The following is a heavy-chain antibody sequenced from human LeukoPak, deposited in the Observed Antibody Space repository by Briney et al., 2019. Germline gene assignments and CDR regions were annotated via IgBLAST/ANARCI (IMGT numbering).Heavy chain of an antibody. D-gene: IGHD1-26*01. CDR2: ISGSGGST. V-gene: IGHV3-23*01. CDR1: GFTFSSYA. Sequence: GGSLRLSCAASGFTFSSYAMSWVRQAPGKGLEWVSAISGSGGSTYYADSVKGRFTISRDNSKNTLYLQMNSLRAEDTAVCYCAKNSWEHDAFDIWGQGTMVTVSS. J-gene: IGHJ3*02. CDR3: AKNSWEHDAFDI.